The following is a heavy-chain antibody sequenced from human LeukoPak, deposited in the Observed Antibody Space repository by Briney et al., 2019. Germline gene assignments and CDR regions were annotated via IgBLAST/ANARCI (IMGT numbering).Heavy chain of an antibody. CDR1: GYTFTSYY. Sequence: ASVKVSCKASGYTFTSYYMHWVRQAPGQGLEWMGIINPSGGSTSYAQKFQGRVTMTRDTSTSTVYMELSSLRSEDTAVYYCARDHTNSGSDYYYGMDVWSQGTTVTVSS. V-gene: IGHV1-46*01. J-gene: IGHJ6*02. D-gene: IGHD2-8*01. CDR2: INPSGGST. CDR3: ARDHTNSGSDYYYGMDV.